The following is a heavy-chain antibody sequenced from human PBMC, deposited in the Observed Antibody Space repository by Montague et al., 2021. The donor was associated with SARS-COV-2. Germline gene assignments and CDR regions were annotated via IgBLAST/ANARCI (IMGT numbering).Heavy chain of an antibody. CDR1: GGSVYSNADHLNSDY. CDR3: TGQRWRGRFDP. CDR2: VXXRGXX. D-gene: IGHD2-15*01. J-gene: IGHJ5*02. Sequence: SETLSLTCDVSGGSVYSNADHLNSDYWAWVRQSPGRGLEWIGSVXXRGXXXQXPSFRGRLTMSVDTPKNSVSLRLTSVPAADTAMYYCTGQRWRGRFDPWGLGTLVIVSS. V-gene: IGHV4-39*01.